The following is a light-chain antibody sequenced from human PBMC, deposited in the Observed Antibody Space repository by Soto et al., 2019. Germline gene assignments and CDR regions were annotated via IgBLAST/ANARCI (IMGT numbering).Light chain of an antibody. CDR3: QQYSSYSS. V-gene: IGKV1-9*01. CDR1: QGISTY. Sequence: DIQLTQSPSFLSASVGDRVIMTCRASQGISTYLAWYQQKPGKAPKLLIYAASTLQSGVPSRFSGSGSGTEFTLTISSLQPDDFATYYCQQYSSYSSFGQGTKV. CDR2: AAS. J-gene: IGKJ2*01.